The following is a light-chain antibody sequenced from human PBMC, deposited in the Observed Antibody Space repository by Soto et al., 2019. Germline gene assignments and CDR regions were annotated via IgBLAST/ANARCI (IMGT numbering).Light chain of an antibody. CDR3: CSHAGNNNYV. Sequence: QSALTQPPSASGSPGQSFAISCTGTSRDVGGQNYVSWYQQHPGKAPKLIIYAVSNRPSGVPDRFSGSKSGNTASLTISGLRAEDEADYYCCSHAGNNNYVFGTGTKVTVL. V-gene: IGLV2-8*01. J-gene: IGLJ1*01. CDR2: AVS. CDR1: SRDVGGQNY.